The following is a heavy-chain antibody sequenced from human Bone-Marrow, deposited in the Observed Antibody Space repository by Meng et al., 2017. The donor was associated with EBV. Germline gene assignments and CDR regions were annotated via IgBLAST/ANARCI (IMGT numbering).Heavy chain of an antibody. J-gene: IGHJ4*02. CDR3: ASLPDYGGNSGDY. D-gene: IGHD4-23*01. CDR2: IYHSGST. CDR1: GGSISSSNW. Sequence: QESGPELRTPSGTLSLPSACCGGSISSSNWWSWVRHPPVKGLEWIGEIYHSGSTNYNPSLKSRVTISVDKSKNQFSLKLSSVTAADTAVYYCASLPDYGGNSGDYWGQGTLVTVSS. V-gene: IGHV4-4*02.